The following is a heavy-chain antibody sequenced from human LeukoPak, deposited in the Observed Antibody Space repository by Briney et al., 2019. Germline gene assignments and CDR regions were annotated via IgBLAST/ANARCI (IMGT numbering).Heavy chain of an antibody. D-gene: IGHD5-24*01. CDR3: AGRRRNGYNYSDY. CDR2: INSDGSST. V-gene: IGHV3-74*01. CDR1: GLPFSCYW. J-gene: IGHJ4*02. Sequence: GGSLRLSCSVYGLPFSCYWMYWVRQAPGKGLVWVSRINSDGSSTVYAESVKGRFTISRDNAKNTLYLQMNSLRAEDTAVYYCAGRRRNGYNYSDYWGQGTLVTVSS.